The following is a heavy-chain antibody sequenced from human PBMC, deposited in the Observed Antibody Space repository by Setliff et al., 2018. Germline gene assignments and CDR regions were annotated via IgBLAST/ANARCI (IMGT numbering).Heavy chain of an antibody. Sequence: PDTLSLTRALYGGSFSGYYWSWIRQPPGKRLEWIGEIIHSGSTNYNTSLKSRVTMSIDTSKNQFSLKLNSVTAADMAVYYCAREQWLDPPGYYYRDVWAKGTTVTVSS. CDR2: IIHSGST. CDR3: AREQWLDPPGYYYRDV. V-gene: IGHV4-34*12. CDR1: GGSFSGYY. D-gene: IGHD6-19*01. J-gene: IGHJ6*03.